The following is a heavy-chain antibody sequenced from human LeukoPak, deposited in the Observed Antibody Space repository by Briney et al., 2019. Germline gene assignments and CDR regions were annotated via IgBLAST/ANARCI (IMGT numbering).Heavy chain of an antibody. CDR3: ARDPSLRITMIVGDAFDI. Sequence: GASVKVSCKASGYTFTGYYMHWVRQAPGQGLEWMGWINPNSGGTNYAQKFQGWVTMTRDTSISTAYMELSRLRSDDTAVYYCARDPSLRITMIVGDAFDIWGQGTMVTVSS. D-gene: IGHD3-22*01. CDR2: INPNSGGT. CDR1: GYTFTGYY. V-gene: IGHV1-2*04. J-gene: IGHJ3*02.